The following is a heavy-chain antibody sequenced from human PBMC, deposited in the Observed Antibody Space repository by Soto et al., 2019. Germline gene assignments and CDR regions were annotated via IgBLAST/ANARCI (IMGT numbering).Heavy chain of an antibody. CDR2: IIPIFGTA. J-gene: IGHJ5*02. CDR1: GGTFSSYA. Sequence: GASVKVSCKASGGTFSSYAISWVRQAPGQGLEWMGGIIPIFGTANYTQKFQGRVTITADESTSTAYMELSSLRSEDTAVYYCARDRLTMVRGVIITLGPHWFDPWGQGTLVTVSS. CDR3: ARDRLTMVRGVIITLGPHWFDP. V-gene: IGHV1-69*13. D-gene: IGHD3-10*01.